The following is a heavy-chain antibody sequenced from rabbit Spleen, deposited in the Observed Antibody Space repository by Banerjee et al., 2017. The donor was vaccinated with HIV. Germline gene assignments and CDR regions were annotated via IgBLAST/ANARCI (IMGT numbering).Heavy chain of an antibody. D-gene: IGHD6-1*01. CDR3: ARGNSEGYNL. CDR1: GFSFSSSYW. J-gene: IGHJ4*01. Sequence: QEQLEESGGDLVKPGASLTLTCTASGFSFSSSYWICWVRQAPGKGLEWIGCINTGSGSAYYASWVISRFTITKTSSTTVTLQMTSLTAADTATYFCARGNSEGYNLWGPGTLVTVS. V-gene: IGHV1S45*01. CDR2: INTGSGSA.